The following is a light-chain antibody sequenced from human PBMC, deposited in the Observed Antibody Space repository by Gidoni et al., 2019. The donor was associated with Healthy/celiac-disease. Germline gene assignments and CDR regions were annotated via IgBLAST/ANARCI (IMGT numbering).Light chain of an antibody. J-gene: IGKJ4*01. CDR3: QQRET. CDR2: DAS. CDR1: QDISNY. V-gene: IGKV1-33*01. Sequence: DIQMTQSPSSLSASVGDRVTITCQASQDISNYLNWYQQKPGKATKFLIYDASNLETGVASRFSGSGSGTDFTFTISSLQPEDIATYYCQQRETFGGGTKVEIK.